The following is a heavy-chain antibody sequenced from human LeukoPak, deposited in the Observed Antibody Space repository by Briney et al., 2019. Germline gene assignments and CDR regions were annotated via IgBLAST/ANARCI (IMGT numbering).Heavy chain of an antibody. Sequence: GGSLRLSCAASGFTFSSYSMNWVRQAPGKGLEWVSSISSSSSYIYYADSVKGRFTISRDNAKNSLYLQMSSLRAEDTALYYCAKDKEGSGNDAFDIWGQGTMVTVSS. D-gene: IGHD2-15*01. V-gene: IGHV3-21*04. CDR1: GFTFSSYS. CDR2: ISSSSSYI. J-gene: IGHJ3*02. CDR3: AKDKEGSGNDAFDI.